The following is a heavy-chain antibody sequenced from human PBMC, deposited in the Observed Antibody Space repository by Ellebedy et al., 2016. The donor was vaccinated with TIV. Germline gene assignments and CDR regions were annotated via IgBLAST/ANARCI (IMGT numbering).Heavy chain of an antibody. Sequence: GGSLRLSXAASGFTVSNNYMSWVRQLPGKGLEWVSVIYSGGSTYYADSVKGRFTISRDNSKNTLFLQMNSLGAEDTAVYYCASGPTSWGQGTLVTVSS. CDR1: GFTVSNNY. D-gene: IGHD5-12*01. V-gene: IGHV3-53*01. CDR2: IYSGGST. J-gene: IGHJ4*02. CDR3: ASGPTS.